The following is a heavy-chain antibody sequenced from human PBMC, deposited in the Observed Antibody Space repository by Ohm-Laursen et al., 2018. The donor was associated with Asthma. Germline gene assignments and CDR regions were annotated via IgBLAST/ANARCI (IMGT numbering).Heavy chain of an antibody. D-gene: IGHD3-22*01. CDR1: GGSISSYY. CDR3: ASTGGRGYYGY. J-gene: IGHJ4*02. V-gene: IGHV4-59*01. Sequence: TLSLTCTVSGGSISSYYWSWIRQPPGKGLEWIGYIYYSGSTNYNPSLKSRVTISVDTSKNQFSLKLSSVTAADTAVYYCASTGGRGYYGYWGQGTLVTVSS. CDR2: IYYSGST.